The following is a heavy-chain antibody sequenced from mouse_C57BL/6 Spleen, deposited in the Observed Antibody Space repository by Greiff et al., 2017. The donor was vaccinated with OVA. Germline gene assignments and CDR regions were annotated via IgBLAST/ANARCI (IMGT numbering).Heavy chain of an antibody. CDR2: IWRGGST. CDR3: AINPLGTGSDWYFDV. J-gene: IGHJ1*03. V-gene: IGHV2-5*01. CDR1: GFSLTSYG. D-gene: IGHD4-1*01. Sequence: VKLKQSGPGLVQPSQSLSITCTVSGFSLTSYGVHWVRQSPGKGLEWLGVIWRGGSTDYNAAFMSRLCITKDNSKSQVFFKMSSLQADDTAIYYCAINPLGTGSDWYFDVWGTGTTVTVSS.